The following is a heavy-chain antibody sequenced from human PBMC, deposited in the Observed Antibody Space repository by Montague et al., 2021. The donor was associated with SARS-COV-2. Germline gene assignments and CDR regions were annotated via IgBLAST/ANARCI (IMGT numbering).Heavy chain of an antibody. V-gene: IGHV4-34*01. D-gene: IGHD3-3*01. J-gene: IGHJ5*02. CDR3: ARGADYEFWCGFLRYKWFGP. CDR2: ITHSGST. CDR1: TDSFSGYY. Sequence: SETLSLTCAVYTDSFSGYYWSWIRQSPGKGLEWIGEITHSGSTNHNPSLQSRVTISVDKSKKQVSLKLRSLTAADTAVYYCARGADYEFWCGFLRYKWFGPWGQGTPVIASS.